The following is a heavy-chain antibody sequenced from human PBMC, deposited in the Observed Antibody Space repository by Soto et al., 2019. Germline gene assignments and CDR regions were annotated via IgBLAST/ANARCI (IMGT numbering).Heavy chain of an antibody. Sequence: QVQLVESGGGVVQPGTSLRLSCAASGFAFSYHGIHWVRQAPGKGLEWVAVTWSGGRGEYYADSVRGRFTISRDNSKTTVYLQMNSLRVEDTAVYYCANADDTSSHYSLLDFLGQGTLVTVSS. CDR1: GFAFSYHG. CDR2: TWSGGRGE. D-gene: IGHD3-22*01. J-gene: IGHJ4*02. CDR3: ANADDTSSHYSLLDF. V-gene: IGHV3-33*06.